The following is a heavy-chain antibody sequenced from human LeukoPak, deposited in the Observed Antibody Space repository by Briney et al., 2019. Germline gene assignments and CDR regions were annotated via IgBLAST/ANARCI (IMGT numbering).Heavy chain of an antibody. D-gene: IGHD1-26*01. V-gene: IGHV3-23*01. CDR3: AKSIGIVGAVPAFDI. CDR1: GFTSNSFA. J-gene: IGHJ3*02. CDR2: ISGSAGST. Sequence: GGSLRLSCAASGFTSNSFAMNWVRQAPGKGLEWVSVISGSAGSTYYTDSVKGRFTISRDNFKNTLYLQMNSLRAEDTAVYYCAKSIGIVGAVPAFDIWGQGTIVTVPS.